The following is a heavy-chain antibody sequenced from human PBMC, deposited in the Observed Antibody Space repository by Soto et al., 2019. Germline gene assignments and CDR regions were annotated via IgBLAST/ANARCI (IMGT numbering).Heavy chain of an antibody. D-gene: IGHD2-21*02. J-gene: IGHJ3*02. CDR1: GFTFSRYA. Sequence: GGSLRLSCAASGFTFSRYAMHWVRQAPGKGLEWVAVISYDGSNKYYADSVKGRFTISRDNSKNTLYLQMNSLRAEDTAVYYCARTRSGDGVFDIWGQGTMVTVSS. CDR3: ARTRSGDGVFDI. CDR2: ISYDGSNK. V-gene: IGHV3-30-3*01.